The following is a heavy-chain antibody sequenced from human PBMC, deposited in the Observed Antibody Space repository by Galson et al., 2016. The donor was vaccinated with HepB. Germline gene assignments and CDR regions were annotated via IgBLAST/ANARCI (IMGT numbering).Heavy chain of an antibody. D-gene: IGHD3-10*01. CDR1: GGSFSDSY. J-gene: IGHJ6*03. V-gene: IGHV4-34*01. CDR2: INHSGIT. Sequence: SETLSLTCAVYGGSFSDSYWTRIRQPPGKGLEWIGEINHSGITNYNPSLKSRVIMTLDTSKTQFSLKLSSVTAADTAVYYCARGQRFKYYMDLWGKGTTVTVPS. CDR3: ARGQRFKYYMDL.